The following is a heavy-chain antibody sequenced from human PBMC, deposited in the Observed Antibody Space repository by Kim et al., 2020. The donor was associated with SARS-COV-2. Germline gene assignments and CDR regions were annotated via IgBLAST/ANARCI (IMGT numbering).Heavy chain of an antibody. J-gene: IGHJ4*02. V-gene: IGHV7-4-1*02. CDR3: ARDAEWLRPYYFDY. D-gene: IGHD5-12*01. Sequence: YGQGFTGHFVFSLDTSVRTAYLQISSLKAEDTAVYYCARDAEWLRPYYFDYWGQGTLVTVSS.